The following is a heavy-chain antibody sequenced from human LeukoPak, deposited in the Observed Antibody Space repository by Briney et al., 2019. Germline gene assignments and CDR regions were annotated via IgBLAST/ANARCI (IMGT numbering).Heavy chain of an antibody. CDR3: ATTTTIASWFDP. Sequence: SETLPLTCSVSGGSISGYYWSWVRQPPGKGLEWIGYIYTSGSTNYNPSLKSRVTILVDTSKNQFSLKLSSVTAADTAVYYCATTTTIASWFDPWGQGTLVTVSS. D-gene: IGHD2-21*01. V-gene: IGHV4-4*09. J-gene: IGHJ5*02. CDR1: GGSISGYY. CDR2: IYTSGST.